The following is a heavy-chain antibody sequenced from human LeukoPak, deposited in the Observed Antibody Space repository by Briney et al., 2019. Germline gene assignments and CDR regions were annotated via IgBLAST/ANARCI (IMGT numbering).Heavy chain of an antibody. CDR3: ASEEGVYYDSSGYGDY. CDR2: IKQDGSEK. J-gene: IGHJ4*02. V-gene: IGHV3-7*01. Sequence: GGSLRRSCAASGFTCSSYWMSWVGQAPGKGLEGVANIKQDGSEKYYVDSVKDRFTISRDNAKNSLYLKMNSLRAEDTAVYYCASEEGVYYDSSGYGDYWGQGTLVTVSS. CDR1: GFTCSSYW. D-gene: IGHD3-22*01.